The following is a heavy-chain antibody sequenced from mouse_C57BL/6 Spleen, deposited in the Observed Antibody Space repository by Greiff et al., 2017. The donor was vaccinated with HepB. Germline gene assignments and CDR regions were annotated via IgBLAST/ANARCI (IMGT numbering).Heavy chain of an antibody. CDR1: GYTFTDYY. CDR2: INPNNGGT. D-gene: IGHD1-1*01. CDR3: ARWGYGSIDY. V-gene: IGHV1-26*01. Sequence: EVQLQQSGPELVKPGASVKISCKASGYTFTDYYMNWVKQSHGKSLEWIGDINPNNGGTSYNQKFKGKATLTVDKSSSTAYMELRSLTSEDSAVYYCARWGYGSIDYWGQGTTLTVSS. J-gene: IGHJ2*01.